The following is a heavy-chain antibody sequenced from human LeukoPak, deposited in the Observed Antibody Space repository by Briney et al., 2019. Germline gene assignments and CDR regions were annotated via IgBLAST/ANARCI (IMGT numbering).Heavy chain of an antibody. CDR3: ARGAHYNDGSGFPLHY. CDR1: GFTFSDYS. J-gene: IGHJ4*02. V-gene: IGHV3-21*01. D-gene: IGHD3-22*01. CDR2: ISDDSNYI. Sequence: GGSLRLSCAASGFTFSDYSMNWVRQAPGKGLEWVSSISDDSNYIYYADSVKGRFTISRDNAKNSLYLQMNSLRAEDTAVYYCARGAHYNDGSGFPLHYWGQGTLVTVSS.